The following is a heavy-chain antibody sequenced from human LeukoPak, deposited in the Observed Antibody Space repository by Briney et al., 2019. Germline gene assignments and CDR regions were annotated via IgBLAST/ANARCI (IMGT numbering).Heavy chain of an antibody. CDR3: ASFHGVTGPDAFDI. D-gene: IGHD4-23*01. Sequence: GGSLRLSCAASGFTFSSYEMNWVRQAPGKGLEWVSYISSSGSTIYYADSVKGRFTISRDNSKSTLYLQMNSLRAEDTAVYYCASFHGVTGPDAFDIWGQGTMVTVSS. CDR1: GFTFSSYE. CDR2: ISSSGSTI. J-gene: IGHJ3*02. V-gene: IGHV3-48*03.